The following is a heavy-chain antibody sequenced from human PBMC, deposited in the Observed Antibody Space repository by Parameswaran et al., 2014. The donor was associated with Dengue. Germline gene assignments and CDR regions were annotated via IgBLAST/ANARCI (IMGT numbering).Heavy chain of an antibody. Sequence: AISSARWIRQPPGKGLEWIGYIYYSGSTNYNPSLKSRVTISVDTSKNQFSLKLSSVTAADTAVYYCAGPGGVSDAFDIWGQGTMVTVSS. CDR3: AGPGGVSDAFDI. CDR1: AISSA. CDR2: IYYSGST. J-gene: IGHJ3*02. D-gene: IGHD3-16*01. V-gene: IGHV4-59*01.